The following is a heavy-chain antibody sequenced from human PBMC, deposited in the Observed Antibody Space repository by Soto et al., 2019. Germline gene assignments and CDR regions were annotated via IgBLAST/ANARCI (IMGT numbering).Heavy chain of an antibody. J-gene: IGHJ6*02. Sequence: GGSLRLSCAASGFIFSGSAIHWVRQAPGKGLAWVGRIRSRANNYATSSGASVRGRFTFFRDDSKNMAYLQMNTLKTEDTAIYYCARGQQAAIGDYYYHGLDVGGQGTSVTVSS. CDR1: GFIFSGSA. D-gene: IGHD3-10*01. V-gene: IGHV3-73*01. CDR3: ARGQQAAIGDYYYHGLDV. CDR2: IRSRANNYAT.